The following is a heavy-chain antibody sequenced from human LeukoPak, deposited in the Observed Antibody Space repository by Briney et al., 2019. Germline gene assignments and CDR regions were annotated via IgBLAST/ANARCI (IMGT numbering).Heavy chain of an antibody. V-gene: IGHV3-7*03. J-gene: IGHJ5*02. CDR1: GFTFSSYW. D-gene: IGHD2-8*01. CDR2: IKQDGSEK. CDR3: ARGSAVYAIPVYGFDP. Sequence: GGSLRLSCAASGFTFSSYWMSWVRQAPGKGLEWVANIKQDGSEKYYVDSVKGRFTISRDNAKNSLYLQMNSLRAEDTALYYCARGSAVYAIPVYGFDPWGQGTLVTVSS.